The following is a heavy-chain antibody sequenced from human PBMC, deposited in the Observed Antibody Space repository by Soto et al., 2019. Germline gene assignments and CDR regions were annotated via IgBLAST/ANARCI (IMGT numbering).Heavy chain of an antibody. Sequence: EVQLVESGGGLVQPGGSLTLSCAASEFAFSSYWMTWVRQAPGKGLEWVANIRKDGSQRSYLDSVRGRFTISRDNSKNSLYRQMTSLRAEDTAVYFCARDVSPGSSGLYFDALDMWGQGTMVTVSS. CDR3: ARDVSPGSSGLYFDALDM. J-gene: IGHJ3*02. V-gene: IGHV3-7*05. CDR2: IRKDGSQR. CDR1: EFAFSSYW. D-gene: IGHD6-25*01.